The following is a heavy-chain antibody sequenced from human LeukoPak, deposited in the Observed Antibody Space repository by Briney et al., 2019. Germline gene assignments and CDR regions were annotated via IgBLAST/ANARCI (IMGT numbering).Heavy chain of an antibody. CDR3: AREEVVVTAIRGWFDP. D-gene: IGHD2-21*02. V-gene: IGHV1-18*01. J-gene: IGHJ5*02. CDR2: ISAYNGNT. Sequence: ASVKVSCKASGYTFTSYGIGWVRQAPGQGLEWMGWISAYNGNTNYAQKLQGRVTMTTDTSTSTAYMELRSLRSDDTAVYYCAREEVVVTAIRGWFDPWGQGTLVTVSS. CDR1: GYTFTSYG.